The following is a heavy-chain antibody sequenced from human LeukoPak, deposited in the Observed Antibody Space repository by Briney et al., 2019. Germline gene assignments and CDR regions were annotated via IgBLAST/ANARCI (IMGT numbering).Heavy chain of an antibody. CDR1: GGSISSYC. CDR3: NGGSGYLFPFDY. D-gene: IGHD3-22*01. V-gene: IGHV4-59*01. Sequence: SETLSLTCTVSGGSISSYCWRWIRQPPGKGLEWIGYIYYSGSTNYNPSLKSRVTISVDTSKNQFSLKLSSVTAADTAVYYCNGGSGYLFPFDYWGRGTLVTVSS. CDR2: IYYSGST. J-gene: IGHJ4*02.